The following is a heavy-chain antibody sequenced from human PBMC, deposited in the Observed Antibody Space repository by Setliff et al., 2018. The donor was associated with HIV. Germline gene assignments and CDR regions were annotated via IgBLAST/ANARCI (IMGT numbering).Heavy chain of an antibody. J-gene: IGHJ4*02. D-gene: IGHD6-13*01. Sequence: SETLSLTCAVSGYSVSSGYYWGWIRQPPGKGLEWIASIYYSGSAYYAPSLKSRVTISVDTSKNQFSLKLTSVTAADTAVYFCAGFPLSSSWYFYWGQGTLVTVSS. V-gene: IGHV4-38-2*01. CDR2: IYYSGSA. CDR3: AGFPLSSSWYFY. CDR1: GYSVSSGYY.